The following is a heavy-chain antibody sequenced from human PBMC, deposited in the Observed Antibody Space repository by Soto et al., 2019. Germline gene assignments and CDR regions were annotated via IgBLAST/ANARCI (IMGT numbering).Heavy chain of an antibody. D-gene: IGHD3-22*01. CDR2: VYYSGNP. Sequence: PSETLSLTXTVSGGSISTYYWSWIRQPPGKGLEWIGYVYYSGNPNYNPSLKSRLTISVETSKNQFSLKLSSVTAADTAVYYCERIGSGSFDYWGQGTLVTVSS. V-gene: IGHV4-59*01. CDR1: GGSISTYY. J-gene: IGHJ4*02. CDR3: ERIGSGSFDY.